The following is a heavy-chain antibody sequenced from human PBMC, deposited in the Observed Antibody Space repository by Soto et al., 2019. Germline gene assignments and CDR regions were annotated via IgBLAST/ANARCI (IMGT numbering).Heavy chain of an antibody. D-gene: IGHD2-15*01. CDR1: GGTFSSYA. V-gene: IGHV1-69*01. Sequence: QVQLVQSGAEVKKPGSSVKVSCKASGGTFSSYAISWVRQAPGQGLEWMGGIIPIFGTANYAQKFQGRVTITADESTSTAYMELSSLRSEDTAVYYCARFLGYCSGGSCYRGLYYYYYGRDVWGQGTTVTVSS. J-gene: IGHJ6*02. CDR2: IIPIFGTA. CDR3: ARFLGYCSGGSCYRGLYYYYYGRDV.